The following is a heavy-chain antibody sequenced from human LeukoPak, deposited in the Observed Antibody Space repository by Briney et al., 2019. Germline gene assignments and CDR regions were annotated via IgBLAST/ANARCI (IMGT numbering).Heavy chain of an antibody. D-gene: IGHD3-3*01. Sequence: GASVKVSCKASGYTFTSYAMHWVRQAPGQRLEWMGWINAGNGNTKYSQKFQGRVTITRDTSASTAYMELSSLRSEDTAVYYCARVFGYYYYYGMDVWGQGTTVTVSS. J-gene: IGHJ6*02. CDR3: ARVFGYYYYYGMDV. V-gene: IGHV1-3*01. CDR1: GYTFTSYA. CDR2: INAGNGNT.